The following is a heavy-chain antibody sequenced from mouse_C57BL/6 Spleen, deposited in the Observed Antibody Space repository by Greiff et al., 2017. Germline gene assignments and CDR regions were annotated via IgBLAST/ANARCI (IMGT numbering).Heavy chain of an antibody. D-gene: IGHD2-2*01. CDR1: GYTFTSYW. Sequence: VKLQQPGAELVKPGASVKLSCKASGYTFTSYWMHWVKQRPGRGLEWIGRIDPNSGGTKYNEKVKSKATLTVDKPSSTAYIQLSSLTSEDSAVYYCARSQYGYDGAWFAYWGQGALVTVSA. J-gene: IGHJ3*01. CDR2: IDPNSGGT. V-gene: IGHV1-72*01. CDR3: ARSQYGYDGAWFAY.